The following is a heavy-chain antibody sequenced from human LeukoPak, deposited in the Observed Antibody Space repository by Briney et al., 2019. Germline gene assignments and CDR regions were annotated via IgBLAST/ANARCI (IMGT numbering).Heavy chain of an antibody. V-gene: IGHV4-59*08. CDR1: GGSISSFY. CDR2: IYYTGST. Sequence: SETLSLTCTVSGGSISSFYWSWIRQPPGKGLEWIGYIYYTGSTNYNPSLKSRVTISVDTSKNQFSLKLSSVTAADTAIYYCARGRYYYDSSGLDYYLDNRGQGTLVTVSS. CDR3: ARGRYYYDSSGLDYYLDN. J-gene: IGHJ4*02. D-gene: IGHD3-22*01.